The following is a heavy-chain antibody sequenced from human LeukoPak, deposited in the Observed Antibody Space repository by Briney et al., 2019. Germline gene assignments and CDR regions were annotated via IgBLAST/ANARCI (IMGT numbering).Heavy chain of an antibody. CDR1: GGSFSGYY. J-gene: IGHJ4*02. Sequence: SETLSLTCAVYGGSFSGYYWSWIRQPPGKGLEWIGSVYYSGTTHYNPSLKSRVTISVDMSRNQFSLKLFSVTASDTAVYFCARQDDYYDRTGYRGGYFDYWGQGTLVTVSS. D-gene: IGHD3-22*01. CDR2: VYYSGTT. CDR3: ARQDDYYDRTGYRGGYFDY. V-gene: IGHV4-34*01.